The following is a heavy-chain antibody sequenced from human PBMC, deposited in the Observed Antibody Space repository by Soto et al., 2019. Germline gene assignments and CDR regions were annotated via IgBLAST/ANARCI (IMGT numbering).Heavy chain of an antibody. J-gene: IGHJ6*03. D-gene: IGHD3-3*01. CDR1: GFTFDDYG. CDR2: INWNGGST. CDR3: ARYWVGGRIFGVVIKPRSVGYYYYMDV. Sequence: GGSLRLSCAASGFTFDDYGMSWVRQAPGKGLEWVSGINWNGGSTGYADSVKGRFTISRDNAKNSLYLQMNSLRAEDTALYHCARYWVGGRIFGVVIKPRSVGYYYYMDVWGKGTTVTVSS. V-gene: IGHV3-20*01.